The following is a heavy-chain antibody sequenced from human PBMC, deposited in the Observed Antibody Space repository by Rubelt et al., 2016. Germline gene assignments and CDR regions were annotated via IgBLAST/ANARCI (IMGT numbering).Heavy chain of an antibody. CDR3: ARGAVAGRYGMDV. D-gene: IGHD3-10*01. V-gene: IGHV3-53*01. CDR1: GGSISSSSYY. CDR2: IYSGGST. J-gene: IGHJ6*02. Sequence: LQLQESGPGLVKPSETLSLTCTVSGGSISSSSYYWGWVRKVPGKGLEWVSVIYSGGSTYYADSVKGRLTLTRDNSKNTLYLQMNSLRAEDTAVYYCARGAVAGRYGMDVWGQGTTVTVSS.